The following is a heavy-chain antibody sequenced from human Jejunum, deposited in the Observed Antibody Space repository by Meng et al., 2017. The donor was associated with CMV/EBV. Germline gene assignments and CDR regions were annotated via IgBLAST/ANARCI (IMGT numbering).Heavy chain of an antibody. Sequence: FTFTRYWMTWVRQAPGKGLEWVANIKQDGSEKYYVDSVKGRFTISRDNAKNSLYLQMDSLRAEDTAVYYCARIQVYSKGHYGMDVWGQGTTVTVSS. CDR1: FTFTRYW. V-gene: IGHV3-7*01. J-gene: IGHJ6*02. CDR2: IKQDGSEK. CDR3: ARIQVYSKGHYGMDV. D-gene: IGHD4-11*01.